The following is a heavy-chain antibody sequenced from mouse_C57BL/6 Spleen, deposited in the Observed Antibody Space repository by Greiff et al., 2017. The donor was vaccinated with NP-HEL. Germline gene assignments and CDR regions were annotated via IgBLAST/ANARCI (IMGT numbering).Heavy chain of an antibody. Sequence: EVHLVESGGGLVQPGGSLKLSCAASGFTFSDYYMYWVRQTPEKRLEWVAYISNGGGSTYYPDTVKGRFTFSRDNAKNTLYLQMIRLKSEDTAMYYCARPSMVTSYWYFDVWGTGTTVTVSS. CDR2: ISNGGGST. CDR3: ARPSMVTSYWYFDV. V-gene: IGHV5-12*01. CDR1: GFTFSDYY. J-gene: IGHJ1*03. D-gene: IGHD2-1*01.